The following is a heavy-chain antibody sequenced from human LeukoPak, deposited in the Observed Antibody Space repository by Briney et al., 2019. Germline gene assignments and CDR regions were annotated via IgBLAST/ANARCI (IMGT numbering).Heavy chain of an antibody. CDR1: GGSISSYY. Sequence: SETLSLTCTVSGGSISSYYWSWIGQPPGKGGEGMGDIYYSGSTNYNPSLKSRVTISVDTSKNQFSLKLSSLTAAATPVYYCARGTGRFGELFPNWFDPWGQRTLVTVSS. D-gene: IGHD3-10*01. V-gene: IGHV4-59*01. CDR3: ARGTGRFGELFPNWFDP. J-gene: IGHJ5*02. CDR2: IYYSGST.